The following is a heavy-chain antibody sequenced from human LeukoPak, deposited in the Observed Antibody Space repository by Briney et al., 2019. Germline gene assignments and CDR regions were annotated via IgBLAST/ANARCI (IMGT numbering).Heavy chain of an antibody. CDR1: GGSISSSSYY. V-gene: IGHV4-39*07. CDR3: ARGRGVALDAFDI. CDR2: IYYSGST. J-gene: IGHJ3*02. D-gene: IGHD1-26*01. Sequence: SETLSLTCTVSGGSISSSSYYWGWIRQPPGKGLEWIGSIYYSGSTYHNPSLKSRVTISVDTSKNQFSLKLSSVTAADTAVYYCARGRGVALDAFDIWGQGTMVTVSS.